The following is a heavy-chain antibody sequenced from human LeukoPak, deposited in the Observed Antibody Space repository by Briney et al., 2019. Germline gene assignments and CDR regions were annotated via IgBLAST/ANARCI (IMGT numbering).Heavy chain of an antibody. CDR2: IYPGDSDT. D-gene: IGHD3-22*01. V-gene: IGHV5-51*01. CDR3: ARHKGSSGYYYAPYYYMDV. Sequence: GESLKISCKGSGYSFTTYWIGWVRQMPGKGLEWMGIIYPGDSDTRYSPSFQGQVTISADKSIGTAYLQWSSLKASDTAMYYCARHKGSSGYYYAPYYYMDVWGKGTTVTVSS. J-gene: IGHJ6*03. CDR1: GYSFTTYW.